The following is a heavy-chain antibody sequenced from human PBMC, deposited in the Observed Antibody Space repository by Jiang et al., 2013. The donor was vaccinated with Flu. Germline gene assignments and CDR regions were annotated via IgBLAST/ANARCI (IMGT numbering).Heavy chain of an antibody. CDR2: IYHSGST. J-gene: IGHJ4*02. CDR1: SSSNW. CDR3: YSSGVDFDY. V-gene: IGHV4-4*02. Sequence: SSSNWWSWVRQPPGKGLEWIGEIYHSGSTNYNPSLKSRVTISVDKSKNQFSLKLSSVTAADTAVYYCYSSGVDFDYWGQGTLVTVSS. D-gene: IGHD6-19*01.